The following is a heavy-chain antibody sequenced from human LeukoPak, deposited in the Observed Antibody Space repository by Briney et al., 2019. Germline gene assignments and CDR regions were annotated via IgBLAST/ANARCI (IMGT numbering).Heavy chain of an antibody. CDR3: AKGDILTGYYFGNIDY. J-gene: IGHJ4*02. V-gene: IGHV3-30*18. CDR1: GFTFSSYG. Sequence: PGRSLRLSCAASGFTFSSYGMHWVRQAPGKGLEWVAVISYDGSNKYYADSVKGRFTISRDNSKNTLYLQMNSLRAEDTAVYYCAKGDILTGYYFGNIDYWGQGTLVTVSS. D-gene: IGHD3-9*01. CDR2: ISYDGSNK.